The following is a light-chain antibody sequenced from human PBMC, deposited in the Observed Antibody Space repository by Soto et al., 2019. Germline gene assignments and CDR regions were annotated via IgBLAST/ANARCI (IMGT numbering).Light chain of an antibody. CDR2: GAS. J-gene: IGKJ2*01. CDR3: QQVHNCPLT. CDR1: QSINSE. V-gene: IGKV3-15*01. Sequence: EIVMTQSPATLSLPPGERAALSCRASQSINSELAWYQQKPGQPPRLLIYGASTSATGVPARFTGSESGSEFTLTISVLQSEYFAVSYCQQVHNCPLTFGQGTRLEI.